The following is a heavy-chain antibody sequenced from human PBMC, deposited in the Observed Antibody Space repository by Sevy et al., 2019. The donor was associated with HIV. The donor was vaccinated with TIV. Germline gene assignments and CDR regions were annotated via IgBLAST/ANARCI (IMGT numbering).Heavy chain of an antibody. Sequence: SGPTLVKPTQTLTLTCTFSGFSLSTSGVGVGWIRQPPGKALEWLALIYWNDDKRYSPSLKSRLTITKDTSKNQMVLTMTTIDPVETATYYCANSTLDYSKRRYFDYWGQGTLVTVSS. CDR2: IYWNDDK. J-gene: IGHJ4*02. CDR1: GFSLSTSGVG. V-gene: IGHV2-5*01. CDR3: ANSTLDYSKRRYFDY. D-gene: IGHD4-4*01.